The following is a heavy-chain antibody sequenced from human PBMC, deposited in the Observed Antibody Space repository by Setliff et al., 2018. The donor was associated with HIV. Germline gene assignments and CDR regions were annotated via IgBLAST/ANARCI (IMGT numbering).Heavy chain of an antibody. Sequence: PGGSLRLSCAASGFTFSDAWMSWVRQAPGKGLEWVANIKQDGSEKYYVDSVKGRFTVSRDNAKNSLYLQMNSLRAEDTAVYYCARGASSGWYVFDYWGQGTLVTVSS. J-gene: IGHJ4*02. CDR1: GFTFSDAW. CDR2: IKQDGSEK. V-gene: IGHV3-7*01. CDR3: ARGASSGWYVFDY. D-gene: IGHD6-19*01.